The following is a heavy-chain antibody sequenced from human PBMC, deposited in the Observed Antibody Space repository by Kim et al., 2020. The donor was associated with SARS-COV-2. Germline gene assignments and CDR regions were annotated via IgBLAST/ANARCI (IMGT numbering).Heavy chain of an antibody. J-gene: IGHJ3*02. V-gene: IGHV3-23*01. D-gene: IGHD1-26*01. CDR3: ARKWGATQTFDI. Sequence: YYKDSVKGRFTISRDNSKNTVYLQMNSLSVDDTAVYYCARKWGATQTFDIWGQGTKVTVSS.